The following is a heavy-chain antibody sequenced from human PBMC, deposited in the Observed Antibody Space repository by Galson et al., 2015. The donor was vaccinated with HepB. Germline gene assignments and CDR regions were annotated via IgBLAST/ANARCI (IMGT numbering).Heavy chain of an antibody. D-gene: IGHD3-9*01. CDR2: ISAYNGNT. J-gene: IGHJ4*02. CDR3: AKDPGGHDVRREYYDILTGYSRWYYFDY. V-gene: IGHV1-18*04. Sequence: SVKVSCKASGYTFTSYGISWVRQAPGQGLEWMGWISAYNGNTNYAQKLQGRVTMTTDTSTSTAYMELRSLRSDDTAVYYCAKDPGGHDVRREYYDILTGYSRWYYFDYWGQGTLVTVSS. CDR1: GYTFTSYG.